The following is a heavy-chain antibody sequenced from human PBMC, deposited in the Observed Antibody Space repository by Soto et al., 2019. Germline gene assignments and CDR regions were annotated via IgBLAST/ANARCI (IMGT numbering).Heavy chain of an antibody. CDR3: ARDGGTYNSGWYSEVDY. CDR1: GFTFSTYG. D-gene: IGHD6-19*01. V-gene: IGHV3-33*01. CDR2: IWYDGINK. J-gene: IGHJ4*02. Sequence: QVQVVESGGGVVQPGRSLRLSCAASGFTFSTYGMHWARQAPGKGLEWVAVIWYDGINKFYADSVKGRFTISRDNSKNTVCLQMNSLRGEDTAVYYCARDGGTYNSGWYSEVDYWGQGTLVTVSS.